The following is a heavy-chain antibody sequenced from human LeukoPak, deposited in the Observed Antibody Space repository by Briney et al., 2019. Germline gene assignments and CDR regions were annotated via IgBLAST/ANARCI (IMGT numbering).Heavy chain of an antibody. CDR3: ARNSYGHLNWFDP. CDR1: GFTFSSYS. D-gene: IGHD5-18*01. J-gene: IGHJ5*02. Sequence: GSLRLSCAASGFTFSSYSMNWVRQAPGKGLEWIGSIYYSGSTYYNPSLKSRVTISVDTSKNQFSLKLSSVTAADTAVYYCARNSYGHLNWFDPWGQGTLVTVSS. V-gene: IGHV4-39*07. CDR2: IYYSGST.